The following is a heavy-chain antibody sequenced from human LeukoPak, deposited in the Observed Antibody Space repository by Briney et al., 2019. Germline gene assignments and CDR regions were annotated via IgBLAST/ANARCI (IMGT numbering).Heavy chain of an antibody. J-gene: IGHJ6*02. D-gene: IGHD2-15*01. CDR3: ARDRVIVVVVAADYYYYGMDV. CDR2: ISSSSSTI. CDR1: GFTFSSYS. Sequence: GGSLGLSCAASGFTFSSYSMNWVRQAPGKGLEWVSYISSSSSTIYYADSVKGRFTISRDNAKNSLYLQMNSLRAEDTAVYYCARDRVIVVVVAADYYYYGMDVWGQGTTVTVSS. V-gene: IGHV3-48*01.